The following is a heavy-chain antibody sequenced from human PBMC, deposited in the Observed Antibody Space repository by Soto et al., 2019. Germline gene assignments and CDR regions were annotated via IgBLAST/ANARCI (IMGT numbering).Heavy chain of an antibody. Sequence: ASVKVSCKASGYTFTSYYMHWVRQAPGQGLEWMGIINPSGGSTSYAQKFQGRVTMTRDTSTSTVYMELSSLRSEDTAVYYCARVNRDEYYYGSSGPIPGDEISGQGTMVTGSS. D-gene: IGHD3-22*01. V-gene: IGHV1-46*01. CDR2: INPSGGST. CDR1: GYTFTSYY. CDR3: ARVNRDEYYYGSSGPIPGDEI. J-gene: IGHJ3*02.